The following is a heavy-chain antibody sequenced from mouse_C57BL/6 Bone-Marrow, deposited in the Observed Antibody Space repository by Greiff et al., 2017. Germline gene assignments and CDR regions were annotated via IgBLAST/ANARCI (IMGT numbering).Heavy chain of an antibody. CDR3: VREGYYGSSHWYFDV. D-gene: IGHD1-1*01. CDR1: GFTFNTYA. J-gene: IGHJ1*03. V-gene: IGHV10-3*01. Sequence: EADGGLVQPKGSLKLSCAASGFTFNTYAMHWVRQAPGKGLEWVARIRSKSSNYATYYADSVKDRFTISRDDSQSMLYLQMNNLKTEDTAMYYCVREGYYGSSHWYFDVWGTGTTVTVSS. CDR2: IRSKSSNYAT.